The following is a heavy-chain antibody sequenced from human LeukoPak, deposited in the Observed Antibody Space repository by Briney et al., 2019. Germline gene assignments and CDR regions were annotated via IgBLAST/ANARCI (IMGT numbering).Heavy chain of an antibody. J-gene: IGHJ6*03. V-gene: IGHV3-73*01. CDR3: TRHKAYYYYMDV. CDR1: GFTFSGSA. Sequence: GGSLRISCAASGFTFSGSAMHWVRQASGKGLEWVGRIRSKANSYATAYAASVKGRFTISRDDSKNTAYLQMNSLKTEDTAVYYCTRHKAYYYYMDVWGKGTTVTVSS. CDR2: IRSKANSYAT.